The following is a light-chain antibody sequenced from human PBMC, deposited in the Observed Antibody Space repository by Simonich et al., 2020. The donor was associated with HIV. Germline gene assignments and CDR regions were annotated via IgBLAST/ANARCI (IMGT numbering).Light chain of an antibody. J-gene: IGKJ1*01. CDR2: GAS. V-gene: IGKV3-20*01. Sequence: EIVLTQSPGTLSLSPGERAPLSCRASQSFSTHYLAWYQQNPGQAPRLLIHGASSRATGIPDRFSGSGSGADFTLTISRLGPEDFAVYYCQQYGSSPWTFGQGTKVEIK. CDR1: QSFSTHY. CDR3: QQYGSSPWT.